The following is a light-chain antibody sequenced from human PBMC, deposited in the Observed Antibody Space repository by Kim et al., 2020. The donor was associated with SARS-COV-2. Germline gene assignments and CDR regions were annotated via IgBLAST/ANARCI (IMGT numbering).Light chain of an antibody. Sequence: RVTISCSGSSSNIGSNTGNWYQQLPGTAPKLLIYSNNQRPSGVPDRFSGSKSGTSASLAISGLQSEDEADYYCAAWDDSLNGHYVFGTGTKVTVL. CDR3: AAWDDSLNGHYV. CDR2: SNN. CDR1: SSNIGSNT. J-gene: IGLJ1*01. V-gene: IGLV1-44*01.